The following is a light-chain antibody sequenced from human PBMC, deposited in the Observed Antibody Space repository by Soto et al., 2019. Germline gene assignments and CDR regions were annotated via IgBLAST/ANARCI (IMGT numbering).Light chain of an antibody. CDR3: EYYGTSIT. CDR2: GTS. Sequence: EIVLTQSPGTLSLSPGERVTLSCRASQSIDNNHLAWYQQKPGQAPRLLIHGTSNRATGIPDRFSGSGSGADFTLTISRLGTKDFAVYYCEYYGTSITFGGGTKVEIK. V-gene: IGKV3-20*01. CDR1: QSIDNNH. J-gene: IGKJ4*01.